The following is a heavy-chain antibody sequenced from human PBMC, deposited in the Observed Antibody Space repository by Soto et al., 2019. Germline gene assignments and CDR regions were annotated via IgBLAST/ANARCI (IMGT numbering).Heavy chain of an antibody. CDR1: GYSFNRYW. V-gene: IGHV5-51*01. Sequence: GESLKISCKASGYSFNRYWIGWVRQMPGQGLEWMGVIFPDDSDIRHSPAFRGQFTISADKSINTVYLQYTGLKASDTATYYCARRISWYYFDSWGQGTPVTVSS. D-gene: IGHD1-1*01. CDR3: ARRISWYYFDS. J-gene: IGHJ4*02. CDR2: IFPDDSDI.